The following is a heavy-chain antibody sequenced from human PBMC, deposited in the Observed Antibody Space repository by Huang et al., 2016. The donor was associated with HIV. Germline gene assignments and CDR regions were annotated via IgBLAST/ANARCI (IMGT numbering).Heavy chain of an antibody. CDR3: TVLLDY. J-gene: IGHJ4*02. CDR1: GFTFNKYD. V-gene: IGHV3-23*01. Sequence: EVKVLESGGGLVQPGGYLRISCVASGFTFNKYDMGWGRPAPGNGMEWVSLMSGNGNKTYYADSFKGRFTISRDNSKNTVYLQMNSLRAEDAALYHCTVLLDYWGQGTPVTVSS. CDR2: MSGNGNKT.